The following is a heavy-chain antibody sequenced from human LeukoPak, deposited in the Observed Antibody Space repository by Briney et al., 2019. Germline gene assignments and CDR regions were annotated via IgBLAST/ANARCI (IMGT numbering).Heavy chain of an antibody. V-gene: IGHV3-48*03. D-gene: IGHD3-10*01. Sequence: GGSLRLSCAASGFTFSSYEMNWVRQAPGKGLEWVSYISSSGSTIYYADSVKGRFTISRDNAKNSLYLQMNSLRAEDTAVYYCARDGFRNSMVRGVIGYFDYWGQGTLVTVSS. J-gene: IGHJ4*02. CDR3: ARDGFRNSMVRGVIGYFDY. CDR2: ISSSGSTI. CDR1: GFTFSSYE.